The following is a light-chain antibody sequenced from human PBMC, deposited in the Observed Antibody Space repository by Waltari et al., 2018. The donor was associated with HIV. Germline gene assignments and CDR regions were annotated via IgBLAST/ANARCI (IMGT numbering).Light chain of an antibody. V-gene: IGLV1-44*01. Sequence: QSVVTQPPSVSGTPGQTVTISCSGSTSHIGIKTVNWYQHLPGMAPKRLIYGNSRGPSGVPDRFSASKSGTSASLAISGFQSEDEADYYCDSWDASRNGWVFGGGTKLTVL. CDR1: TSHIGIKT. CDR3: DSWDASRNGWV. CDR2: GNS. J-gene: IGLJ3*02.